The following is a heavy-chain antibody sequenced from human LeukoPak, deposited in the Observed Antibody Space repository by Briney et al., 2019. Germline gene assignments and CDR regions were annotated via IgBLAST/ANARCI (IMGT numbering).Heavy chain of an antibody. CDR3: ATNLIPYSSGTNDY. J-gene: IGHJ4*02. Sequence: ASVKVSCEASGYTFTSYGISWVRQAPGQGLEWMGWISAYNGNTNYAQKLQGRVTMTTDTSTSTAYMELRSLRSDDTAVYYCATNLIPYSSGTNDYWGQGTLVTVSS. CDR1: GYTFTSYG. CDR2: ISAYNGNT. V-gene: IGHV1-18*01. D-gene: IGHD6-19*01.